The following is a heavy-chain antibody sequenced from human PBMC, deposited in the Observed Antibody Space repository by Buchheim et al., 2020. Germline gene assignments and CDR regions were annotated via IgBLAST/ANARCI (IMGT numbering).Heavy chain of an antibody. CDR1: GYTFTSYY. D-gene: IGHD1-26*01. Sequence: QVQLVQSGAEVKKPGASVKVSCKASGYTFTSYYMHWVRQAPGQGLEWMGIINPSGGSTSYAQKFQGRVTMIRDKSTSTAVMELSSLRSEDTAVYYCARGAPVWEPSYYYGMDVWGQGTT. CDR2: INPSGGST. J-gene: IGHJ6*02. V-gene: IGHV1-46*01. CDR3: ARGAPVWEPSYYYGMDV.